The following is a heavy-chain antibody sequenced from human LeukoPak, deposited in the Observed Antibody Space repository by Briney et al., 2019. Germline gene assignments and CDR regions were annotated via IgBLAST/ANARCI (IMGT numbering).Heavy chain of an antibody. Sequence: SETLSLTCTVSGGSISSSSYYWGWIRQPPGKGLEWIGSMYYSGSTYYNPSLKSRVAISVDTSKNQFSLNLSSVTAADTAVYYCARLVYSSAHFDYWGQGTPVTVSS. CDR2: MYYSGST. D-gene: IGHD4-11*01. CDR1: GGSISSSSYY. V-gene: IGHV4-39*01. J-gene: IGHJ4*02. CDR3: ARLVYSSAHFDY.